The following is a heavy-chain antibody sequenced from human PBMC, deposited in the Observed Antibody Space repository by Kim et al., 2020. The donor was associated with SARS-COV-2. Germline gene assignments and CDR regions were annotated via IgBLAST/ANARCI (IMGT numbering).Heavy chain of an antibody. CDR2: SDYRGST. Sequence: SETLSLICTVSGGSISTYYWSWIRQPPGKRLEWLGDSDYRGSTNYNCSLRSRRTISVDRSKNQFSLKLRSVTAADTAVDYCARRQAVDASYSECWGLG. D-gene: IGHD6-19*01. V-gene: IGHV4-59*08. CDR3: ARRQAVDASYSEC. CDR1: GGSISTYY. J-gene: IGHJ4*02.